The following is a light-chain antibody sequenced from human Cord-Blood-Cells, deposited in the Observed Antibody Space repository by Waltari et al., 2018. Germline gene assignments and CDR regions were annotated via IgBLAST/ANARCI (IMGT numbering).Light chain of an antibody. CDR3: QQYNSYWT. CDR2: DVS. CDR1: QSISSW. Sequence: DIQMTQSPSTLSASVGDRVTITCRASQSISSWLAWYQQKPGKAPKLLIYDVSSLEIGVPSRFSGSGSGTEFTLTISILQPDDFATYYCQQYNSYWTFGQGTKVEIK. V-gene: IGKV1-5*01. J-gene: IGKJ1*01.